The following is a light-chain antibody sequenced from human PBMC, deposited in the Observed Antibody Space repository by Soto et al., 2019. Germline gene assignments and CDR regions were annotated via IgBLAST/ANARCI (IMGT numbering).Light chain of an antibody. J-gene: IGLJ2*01. CDR2: QDS. CDR1: KLGDKY. V-gene: IGLV3-1*01. CDR3: QAWDSSTAWV. Sequence: YELTQPPSVSVSPGQTASITCSGDKLGDKYACWYQQKPGQSLVLVIYQDSKRPSGIPERFSGSNSGNTATLTISGTQAMDEADYYCQAWDSSTAWVFGGGTKLTVL.